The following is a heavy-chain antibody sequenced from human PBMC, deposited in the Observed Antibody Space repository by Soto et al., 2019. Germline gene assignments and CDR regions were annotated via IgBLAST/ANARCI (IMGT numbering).Heavy chain of an antibody. Sequence: SETLSLTCAVYGGSFSGYYWSWIRQPPGKGLEWIGEINHSGSTNYNPSLKSRVTISVDTSKNQFSLKLSSVTAADTAVYYCARGPLFAPRGGYYYYMDVWGKGTTVTVSS. V-gene: IGHV4-34*01. CDR2: INHSGST. D-gene: IGHD3-10*01. J-gene: IGHJ6*03. CDR3: ARGPLFAPRGGYYYYMDV. CDR1: GGSFSGYY.